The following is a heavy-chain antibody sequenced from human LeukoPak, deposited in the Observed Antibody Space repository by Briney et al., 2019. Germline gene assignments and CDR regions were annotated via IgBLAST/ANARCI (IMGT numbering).Heavy chain of an antibody. CDR2: IYYSGTT. CDR1: GGSISGGDDY. D-gene: IGHD2-15*01. CDR3: ARLVGYYSRGSCYHFDY. J-gene: IGHJ4*02. Sequence: TSETLSLTCTVSGGSISGGDDYWSWIRQPPGKGLEWIGHIYYSGTTYYNPSLKSRPSISVDTSKNQFSLKLSSVTAADTAVYFCARLVGYYSRGSCYHFDYWGQGSLVTVSS. V-gene: IGHV4-30-4*01.